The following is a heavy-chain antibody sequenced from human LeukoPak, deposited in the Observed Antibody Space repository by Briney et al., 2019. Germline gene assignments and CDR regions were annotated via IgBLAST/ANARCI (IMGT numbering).Heavy chain of an antibody. CDR3: AGPGGYFDY. Sequence: PSETLSLTCAVYGGSFSGYYWSWIRQPPGKGLEWIGEINHSGSTNYNPSLKSRVTISVDRSKNQFSLKLNSVTAADTAVYYCAGPGGYFDYWGQGTLVTVSS. V-gene: IGHV4-34*01. D-gene: IGHD4-23*01. CDR1: GGSFSGYY. J-gene: IGHJ4*02. CDR2: INHSGST.